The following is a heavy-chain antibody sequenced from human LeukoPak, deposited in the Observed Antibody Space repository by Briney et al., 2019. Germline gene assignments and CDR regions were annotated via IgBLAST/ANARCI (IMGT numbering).Heavy chain of an antibody. D-gene: IGHD3-22*01. J-gene: IGHJ5*02. CDR1: GGSISSGGYS. V-gene: IGHV4-30-2*01. CDR2: IYHSGST. CDR3: ASRYYYDSSGNHPFDP. Sequence: PSETLSLTCAVSGGSISSGGYSWSWIRQPPGKGLEWIGYIYHSGSTYYNPSLKSRVTISVDRSKNQFSLKLSSVTAADTAVYYCASRYYYDSSGNHPFDPWGQGTLVTVSS.